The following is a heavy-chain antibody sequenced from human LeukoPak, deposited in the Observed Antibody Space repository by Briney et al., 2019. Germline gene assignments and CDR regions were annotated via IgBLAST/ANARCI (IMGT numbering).Heavy chain of an antibody. CDR2: INPNSGGT. Sequence: ASVKVSCKASGYTFTGYYMHWVRQAPGQGLEWMGWINPNSGGTNYAQKFQGRVTMTRDTSISTAYMELSRLRSDDTAVYYCARTGRGYSGYYSLDYWGRGTLVTVSS. V-gene: IGHV1-2*02. CDR1: GYTFTGYY. CDR3: ARTGRGYSGYYSLDY. J-gene: IGHJ4*02. D-gene: IGHD5-12*01.